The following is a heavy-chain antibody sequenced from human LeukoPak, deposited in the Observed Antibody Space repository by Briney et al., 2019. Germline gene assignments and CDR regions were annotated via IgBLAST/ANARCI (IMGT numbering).Heavy chain of an antibody. CDR3: ARLGRYGDVPFGY. CDR2: IYYSGST. D-gene: IGHD4-17*01. CDR1: GGSISSGDYY. V-gene: IGHV4-30-4*01. Sequence: PSETLSLTCTVSGGSISSGDYYWSWIRQPPGKGLEWIGYIYYSGSTYYNPSLKSRVTISVDTSKNQFSLKLSSVTAADTAVYYCARLGRYGDVPFGYWGQGTLVTVSS. J-gene: IGHJ4*02.